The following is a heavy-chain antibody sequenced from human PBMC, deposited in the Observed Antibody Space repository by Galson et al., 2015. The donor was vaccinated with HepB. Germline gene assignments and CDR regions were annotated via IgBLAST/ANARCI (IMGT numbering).Heavy chain of an antibody. V-gene: IGHV1-18*01. CDR3: ARGGATLRFLEWLLFFDY. CDR1: GYTFTNYG. CDR2: ISTYNANA. Sequence: SVKVSCKASGYTFTNYGVSWVRQAPGQGLEWMGWISTYNANAKYAQKFQGRVTMTTDTSTSTAYMELRSLSSDDTAVYYCARGGATLRFLEWLLFFDYWGLGSLVTVSS. J-gene: IGHJ4*02. D-gene: IGHD3-3*01.